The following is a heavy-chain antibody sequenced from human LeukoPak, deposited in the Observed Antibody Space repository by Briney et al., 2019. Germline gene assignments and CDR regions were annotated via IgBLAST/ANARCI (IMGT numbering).Heavy chain of an antibody. CDR1: GFTFSSYW. Sequence: GGSLRLSCAASGFTFSSYWMHWVRQAPGKGLVWVSRIKSDGSSTSYADSVKGRFTISRDNAKNTLYLQMNSLRVENTAVYYGGPEAALGYWGQGTLVTVSS. V-gene: IGHV3-74*01. D-gene: IGHD1-14*01. CDR3: GPEAALGY. J-gene: IGHJ4*02. CDR2: IKSDGSST.